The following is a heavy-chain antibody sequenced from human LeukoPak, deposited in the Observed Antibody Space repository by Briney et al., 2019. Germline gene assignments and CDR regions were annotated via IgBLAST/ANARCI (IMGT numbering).Heavy chain of an antibody. J-gene: IGHJ3*02. D-gene: IGHD3-10*01. CDR1: GFTFDDYA. CDR2: ISWNSGSI. V-gene: IGHV3-9*01. Sequence: GGSLRLSCAASGFTFDDYAMHWVRQAPGKGLEWVSGISWNSGSIGYADSVKGRFTISRDNAKNSLYLQMNSLRAEDTALYYCAKDMGALNMVRGVHLGAFDIWGQGTMVTVSS. CDR3: AKDMGALNMVRGVHLGAFDI.